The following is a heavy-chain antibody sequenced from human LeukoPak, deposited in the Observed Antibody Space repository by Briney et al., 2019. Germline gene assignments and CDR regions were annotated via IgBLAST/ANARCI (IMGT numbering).Heavy chain of an antibody. V-gene: IGHV3-21*01. Sequence: GGSLKLSCAASGFTFSSYSMNWVRQAPGKGLEWVSSISSSSSYIYYADSVKGRFTISRDNAKDSLYLQMSSLRAEDTAVYYCARGTSSTTLNWFDPWGQGTLVTVSS. J-gene: IGHJ5*02. CDR3: ARGTSSTTLNWFDP. D-gene: IGHD2-2*01. CDR1: GFTFSSYS. CDR2: ISSSSSYI.